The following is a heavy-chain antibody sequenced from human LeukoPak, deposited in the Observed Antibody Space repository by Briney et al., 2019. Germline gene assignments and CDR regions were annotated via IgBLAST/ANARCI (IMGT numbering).Heavy chain of an antibody. CDR2: IIPIFGTA. J-gene: IGHJ6*03. Sequence: GASVKVSCKASGGTFSSYAISWVRQAPGQGLEWMGGIIPIFGTANYAQKFQGRVTITADKSTSTAYMGLSSLRSEDTAVYYCATHSSSWDYYYYMDVWGKGTTVTISS. V-gene: IGHV1-69*06. D-gene: IGHD6-13*01. CDR3: ATHSSSWDYYYYMDV. CDR1: GGTFSSYA.